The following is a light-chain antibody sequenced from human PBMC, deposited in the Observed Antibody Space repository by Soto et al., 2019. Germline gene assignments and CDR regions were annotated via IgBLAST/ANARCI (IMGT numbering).Light chain of an antibody. Sequence: QSALTQPASVSGSPGQSITISCTGTSSDVGGYDHVAWYQQLPGKAPKLIIYDVSLRPSGTSNRFSGFKSGNTASLTISGLQGEDEAEYYCSSYTTGGSTSFGGGTKVTVL. V-gene: IGLV2-14*01. J-gene: IGLJ3*02. CDR1: SSDVGGYDH. CDR3: SSYTTGGSTS. CDR2: DVS.